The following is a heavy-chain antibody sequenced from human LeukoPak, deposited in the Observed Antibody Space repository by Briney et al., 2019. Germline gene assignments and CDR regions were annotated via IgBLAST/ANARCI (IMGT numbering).Heavy chain of an antibody. V-gene: IGHV1-2*06. Sequence: GASVKVSCKASGYTFTGYYMHWVRQAPGQGLEWMGRINPNSGGTNYAQKFQGRVTMTRDTSISTAYMELSRLRSDDTAVYYCARLNDEFGVLIPSSDSWGQGTLVTVSS. J-gene: IGHJ4*02. CDR1: GYTFTGYY. D-gene: IGHD3-3*01. CDR3: ARLNDEFGVLIPSSDS. CDR2: INPNSGGT.